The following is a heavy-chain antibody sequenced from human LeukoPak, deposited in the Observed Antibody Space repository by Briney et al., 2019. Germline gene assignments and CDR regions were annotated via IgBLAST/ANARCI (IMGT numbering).Heavy chain of an antibody. CDR1: GFTFSSYS. J-gene: IGHJ6*03. CDR3: ARDEKAGNYYYYMDV. Sequence: GGSLRLSCAASGFTFSSYSMNWVRQAPGKGLEWVSYISSSSSTIYYADSVKGRFTISRDNAKNSLYLQMNSLRAEDTAVYYCARDEKAGNYYYYMDVWGKGTTVTVSS. D-gene: IGHD6-25*01. V-gene: IGHV3-48*01. CDR2: ISSSSSTI.